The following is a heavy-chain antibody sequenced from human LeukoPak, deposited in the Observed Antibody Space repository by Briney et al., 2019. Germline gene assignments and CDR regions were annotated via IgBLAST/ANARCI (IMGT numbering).Heavy chain of an antibody. CDR2: VSYAGTNK. V-gene: IGHV3-33*01. J-gene: IGHJ4*02. CDR3: ARDISSRYFDL. CDR1: GFTFSSYG. Sequence: PGGSLRLSCAASGFTFSSYGMHRVRQAPGKGLEWVAVVSYAGTNKYYADSVKGRFTISRDNSKNTLYLQMNSLRAEDTAVYYCARDISSRYFDLWGQGTLVTVSS.